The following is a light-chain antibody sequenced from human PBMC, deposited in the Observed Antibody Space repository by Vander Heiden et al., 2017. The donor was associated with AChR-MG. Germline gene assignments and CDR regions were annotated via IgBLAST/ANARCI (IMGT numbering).Light chain of an antibody. CDR3: QQYGSSPHT. Sequence: EIVLTQSPGTLSLSPGERATASCRASQSVSNSYLAWYQQKPGQAPRLLIYRASSRAIGIPDRFSGSGSGTDFTLTISRPEPEDFAVYYCQQYGSSPHTFGQGTTLDIK. CDR2: RAS. V-gene: IGKV3-20*01. J-gene: IGKJ2*01. CDR1: QSVSNSY.